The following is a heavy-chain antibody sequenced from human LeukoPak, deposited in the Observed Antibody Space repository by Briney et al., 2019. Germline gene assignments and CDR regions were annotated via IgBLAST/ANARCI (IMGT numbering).Heavy chain of an antibody. D-gene: IGHD2-2*01. CDR3: ARGDCSSTSCPEEDWFDP. V-gene: IGHV1-18*01. CDR2: INEYNGNT. Sequence: PGGSVRLSCTASGYTFTSYGMSWVRQAPGQGLEWMANINEYNGNTNYAQKLQGRVTMTTDTSTNTAYMELRSLRSDDTAVYYCARGDCSSTSCPEEDWFDPWGQGTLVTVSS. J-gene: IGHJ5*02. CDR1: GYTFTSYG.